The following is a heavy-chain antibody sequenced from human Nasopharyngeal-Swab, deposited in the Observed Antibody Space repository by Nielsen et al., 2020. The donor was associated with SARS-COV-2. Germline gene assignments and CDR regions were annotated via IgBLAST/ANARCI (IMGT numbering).Heavy chain of an antibody. D-gene: IGHD3-3*01. Sequence: GESLKISCAASGFTFSSYWMHWVRQAPGKGLVWVSRINSDGSSTSYADSVKGRFTISRDNAKNTLYLQMNSLRAEDTAVYYCARGYYDFWSGYAGFDPWGQGTLVTV. CDR3: ARGYYDFWSGYAGFDP. V-gene: IGHV3-74*01. J-gene: IGHJ5*02. CDR2: INSDGSST. CDR1: GFTFSSYW.